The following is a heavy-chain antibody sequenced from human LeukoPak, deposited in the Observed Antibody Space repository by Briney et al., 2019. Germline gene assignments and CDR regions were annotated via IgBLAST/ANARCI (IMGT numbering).Heavy chain of an antibody. CDR1: GYTFTGYY. CDR2: INPNSGGT. CDR3: ASYRFLEWLLDY. J-gene: IGHJ4*02. Sequence: ASVKVSCKASGYTFTGYYMHWVRQAPGQGLEWMGWINPNSGGTNYAQKFQGRVTMTRDTSISTAYMELSRLRSDDTAAYYCASYRFLEWLLDYWGQGTLVTVSS. V-gene: IGHV1-2*02. D-gene: IGHD3-3*01.